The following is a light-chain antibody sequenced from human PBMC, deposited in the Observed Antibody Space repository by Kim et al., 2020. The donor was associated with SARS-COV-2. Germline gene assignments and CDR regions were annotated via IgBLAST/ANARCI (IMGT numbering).Light chain of an antibody. V-gene: IGLV2-8*01. CDR3: SSHAGSNNYVI. CDR1: SSVIGGYNY. J-gene: IGLJ2*01. Sequence: QSALTHPPSASGSPVQSVTISCTGTSSVIGGYNYVSWYQQHPGKAPKLMIHEVTKRPSGVPDRFSGSKSGNTASLTVPGLQAEDEADYYCSSHAGSNNYVIFGGGTQLTVL. CDR2: EVT.